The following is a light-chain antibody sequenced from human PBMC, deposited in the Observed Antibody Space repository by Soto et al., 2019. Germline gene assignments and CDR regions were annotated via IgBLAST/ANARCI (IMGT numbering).Light chain of an antibody. Sequence: EIMLTQVPATLSLSPGEQATLSCRASQSVSTFLAWYQQKPGQAPRLVVYDASKRATGIPARFSGSGSGTDFTLTISSLEPEDVAVYYCKQRSSWRVTCGGEPQVNIK. V-gene: IGKV3-11*01. J-gene: IGKJ3*01. CDR1: QSVSTF. CDR2: DAS. CDR3: KQRSSWRVT.